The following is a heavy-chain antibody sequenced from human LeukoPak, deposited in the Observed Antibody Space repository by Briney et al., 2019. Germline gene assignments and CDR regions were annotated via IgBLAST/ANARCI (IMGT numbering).Heavy chain of an antibody. V-gene: IGHV3-74*01. J-gene: IGHJ4*02. CDR1: GSTFSSYW. Sequence: GGSLRLSCAVSGSTFSSYWMHWVRQASGKGLMWVSRINIDGSDTVYADSVKGRFTISRDNAKNTLYLQMNSLRAEDTAMYYCARHLDYWGQGTLVTVSS. CDR3: ARHLDY. CDR2: INIDGSDT.